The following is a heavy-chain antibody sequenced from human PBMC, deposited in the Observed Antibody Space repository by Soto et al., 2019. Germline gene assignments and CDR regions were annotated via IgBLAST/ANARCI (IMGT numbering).Heavy chain of an antibody. D-gene: IGHD3-3*01. J-gene: IGHJ6*02. CDR2: INPSGSIT. V-gene: IGHV1-46*02. Sequence: GASVKVSCKASGYTFDRYYMHWVRQAPGQGLEWMGMINPSGSITSYAQKFQGRVTMTRDTSTSTISMELSSLRSDDTAVYYCTRGSFLEWSCMDVRGQGTTVTVSS. CDR1: GYTFDRYY. CDR3: TRGSFLEWSCMDV.